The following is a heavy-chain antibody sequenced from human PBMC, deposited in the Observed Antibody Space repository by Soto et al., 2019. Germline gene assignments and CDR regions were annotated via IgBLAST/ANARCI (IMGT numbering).Heavy chain of an antibody. D-gene: IGHD6-13*01. Sequence: ASVTVSCQASGGTFSSYAISWVRQAPGQGLEWMGWISAYNGNTNYAQKLQGRVTMTTDTSTSTAYMELRSLRSDDTAVYYCARGAAAGNYYYYYMDVWGKGTTVTVSS. CDR3: ARGAAAGNYYYYYMDV. J-gene: IGHJ6*03. CDR2: ISAYNGNT. V-gene: IGHV1-18*01. CDR1: GGTFSSYA.